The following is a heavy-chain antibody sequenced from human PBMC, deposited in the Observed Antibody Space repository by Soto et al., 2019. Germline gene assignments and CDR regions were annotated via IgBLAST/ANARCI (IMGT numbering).Heavy chain of an antibody. D-gene: IGHD2-15*01. Sequence: SETLSLTCAVYGGSFSGYYWSWIRQPPGKGLEWIGEINHSGSTNYNPSLKSRVTISVDTSKNQFSLKLSSVTAADTAVYYCARALDIVVVVAATAAAFDIWGQGTMVTVSS. CDR1: GGSFSGYY. J-gene: IGHJ3*02. CDR2: INHSGST. CDR3: ARALDIVVVVAATAAAFDI. V-gene: IGHV4-34*01.